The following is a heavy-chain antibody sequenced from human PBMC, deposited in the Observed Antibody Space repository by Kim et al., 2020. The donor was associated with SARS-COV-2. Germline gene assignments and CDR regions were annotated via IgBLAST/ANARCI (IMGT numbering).Heavy chain of an antibody. D-gene: IGHD3-22*01. CDR2: IYYSGRT. J-gene: IGHJ6*02. CDR3: ARDYHSSGYYSYGMDV. CDR1: GGSVSSGSYF. Sequence: SETLSLTCTVSGGSVSSGSYFWSWIRQPPGKGLEWIGYIYYSGRTNYNPSLKSRVTISVDTSKNQFSLKLSSVTAADAAVYYCARDYHSSGYYSYGMDVWGQGTTVTVSS. V-gene: IGHV4-61*01.